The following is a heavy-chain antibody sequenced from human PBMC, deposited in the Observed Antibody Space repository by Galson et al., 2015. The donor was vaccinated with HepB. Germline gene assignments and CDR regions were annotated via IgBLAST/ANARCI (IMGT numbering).Heavy chain of an antibody. CDR1: GFTVSSNY. V-gene: IGHV3-53*01. Sequence: SLRLSCAASGFTVSSNYMSWVRQAPGKGLEWVSVIYSGGSTYYADSVKGRFTISRDNSKNTLYLQMNSLRAEDTAVYYCARGSSGWTKAYYFDYWGQGTLVTVSS. CDR2: IYSGGST. J-gene: IGHJ4*02. D-gene: IGHD6-19*01. CDR3: ARGSSGWTKAYYFDY.